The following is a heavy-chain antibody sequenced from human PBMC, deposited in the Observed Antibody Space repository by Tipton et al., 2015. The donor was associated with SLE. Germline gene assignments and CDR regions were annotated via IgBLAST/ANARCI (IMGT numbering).Heavy chain of an antibody. CDR2: ISASSNGT. J-gene: IGHJ2*01. CDR3: AKDIMGGPYWYFDL. CDR1: GFTFSIYA. V-gene: IGHV3-23*01. Sequence: SLRLSCAASGFTFSIYAMSWVRQAPGKGLQWVSVISASSNGTFYADSVKGRFTVSRDNSNNTVFLQMNSLRAEDTGRYYCAKDIMGGPYWYFDLWGRGTLVSVSS.